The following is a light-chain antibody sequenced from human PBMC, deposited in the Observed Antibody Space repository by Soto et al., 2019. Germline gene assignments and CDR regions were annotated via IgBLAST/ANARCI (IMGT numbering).Light chain of an antibody. CDR1: QSVSSSY. CDR2: GAS. J-gene: IGKJ1*01. CDR3: QQYGSSPAWA. V-gene: IGKV3-20*01. Sequence: EIVLTQSPGPLSLSPGERATLSCRASQSVSSSYLAWYQQKPGQAPRLLIYGASSRAPGIPDRFSGSESGIDFNLTISRMEPEDFAVYDCQQYGSSPAWAFGYGPKVEMK.